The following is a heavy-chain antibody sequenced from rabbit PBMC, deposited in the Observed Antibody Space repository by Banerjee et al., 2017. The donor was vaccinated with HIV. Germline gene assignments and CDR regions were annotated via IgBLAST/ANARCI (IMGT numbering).Heavy chain of an antibody. J-gene: IGHJ4*01. Sequence: QEQLVESGGGLVQPGGSLKLSCKASGFDFSNYGVSWVRQAPGKGLEWIGYIEPIFGRTYYATWVNGRFTISSHNAQNTVDLQMNSLTAADTATYFCVRDLGYDDYSEKGYFNLWGPGTLSPS. CDR1: GFDFSNYG. D-gene: IGHD2-1*01. CDR2: IEPIFGRT. V-gene: IGHV1S8*01. CDR3: VRDLGYDDYSEKGYFNL.